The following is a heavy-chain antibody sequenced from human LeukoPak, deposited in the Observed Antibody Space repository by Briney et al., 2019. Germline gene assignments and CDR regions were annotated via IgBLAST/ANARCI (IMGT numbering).Heavy chain of an antibody. CDR1: GYTFTSYG. D-gene: IGHD5-18*01. J-gene: IGHJ6*02. CDR3: ARDKPNTAMARYYYYYGMDV. CDR2: ISAYNGNT. Sequence: ASVKVSCKASGYTFTSYGISWVRQAPGQGLEWMGWISAYNGNTNYAQKLQGRVTMTTDTSTSTAYMELRSLRSDDTAVYYCARDKPNTAMARYYYYYGMDVWGQGTTVTVSS. V-gene: IGHV1-18*01.